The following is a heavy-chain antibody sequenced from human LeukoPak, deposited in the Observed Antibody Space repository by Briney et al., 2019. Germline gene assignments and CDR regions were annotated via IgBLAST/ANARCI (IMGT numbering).Heavy chain of an antibody. Sequence: GRSLRLSSAASGFTFYNYAIHWVRHGPEEGLEWVSLISGVGGSTSYADSTKGQFTISRDYCKNSLYLQMDSLRAEDTALYYCARASQEFFQHWGQGTLVNVSS. CDR2: ISGVGGST. CDR3: ARASQEFFQH. V-gene: IGHV3-43*02. CDR1: GFTFYNYA. J-gene: IGHJ1*01.